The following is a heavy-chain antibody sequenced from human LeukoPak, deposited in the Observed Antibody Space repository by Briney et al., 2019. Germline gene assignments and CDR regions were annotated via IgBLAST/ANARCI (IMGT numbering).Heavy chain of an antibody. CDR2: IYHSGST. CDR1: GYSISSGYY. J-gene: IGHJ3*02. D-gene: IGHD1-26*01. V-gene: IGHV4-38-2*02. Sequence: SETLSLTCTVSGYSISSGYYWGWIRQPPGKGLEWIGSIYHSGSTYYNPSLKSRVTISVDTSKNQFSLKLSSVTAADTAVYYCARGEPGVAFDIWGQGTMVTVSS. CDR3: ARGEPGVAFDI.